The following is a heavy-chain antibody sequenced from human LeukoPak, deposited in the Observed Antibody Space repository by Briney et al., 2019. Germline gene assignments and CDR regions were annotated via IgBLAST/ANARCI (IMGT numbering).Heavy chain of an antibody. J-gene: IGHJ4*02. CDR2: ISGTGSLI. CDR1: GFTFSTYS. Sequence: PGESLRLSWAASGFTFSTYSMNWVREAPWKGLEWVSYISGTGSLIYYADSVKGRFTISRDNAKNSLYLQMNSLRDEDTAVYYCVRDQFFSFDYWGQGTLVTVSS. D-gene: IGHD3-3*01. CDR3: VRDQFFSFDY. V-gene: IGHV3-48*02.